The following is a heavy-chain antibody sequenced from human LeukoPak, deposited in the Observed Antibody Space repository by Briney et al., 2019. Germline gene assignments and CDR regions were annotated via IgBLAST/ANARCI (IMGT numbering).Heavy chain of an antibody. CDR3: TRDPYCSGGSCYSPYFDY. J-gene: IGHJ4*02. V-gene: IGHV1-69*05. D-gene: IGHD2-15*01. CDR2: IIPNFGTA. CDR1: GGTFSSYA. Sequence: ASVKVSCKASGGTFSSYAISWMRQAPGQGLEWMGGIIPNFGTANYAQKFQGRVTITTDESTSTAYLELSSLRSEDTAVYYCTRDPYCSGGSCYSPYFDYWGQGTLVTVSS.